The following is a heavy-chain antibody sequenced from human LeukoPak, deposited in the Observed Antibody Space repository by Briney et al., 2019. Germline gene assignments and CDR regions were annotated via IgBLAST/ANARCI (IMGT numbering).Heavy chain of an antibody. J-gene: IGHJ1*01. D-gene: IGHD3-16*02. CDR1: GGSISGYF. Sequence: SETLSLTCTVSGGSISGYFWSWIRQSAGKGLEWIGRIYATGTTNYNPSLKSRVTMSVDTSKNQFSLSLTSVTAADTAVYYCAREGGGSNRCLDWGQGTLVTVSS. V-gene: IGHV4-4*07. CDR3: AREGGGSNRCLD. CDR2: IYATGTT.